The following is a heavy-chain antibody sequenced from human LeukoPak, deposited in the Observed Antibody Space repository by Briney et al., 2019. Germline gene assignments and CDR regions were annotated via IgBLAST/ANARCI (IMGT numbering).Heavy chain of an antibody. CDR2: INPNSGGT. D-gene: IGHD6-13*01. CDR3: ARAGYSSSWQYYYYYYGMDV. J-gene: IGHJ6*02. Sequence: ASVKVSCKASGYTXTSYYMHGVRQAPGQGLEWMGWINPNSGGTNYAQKFQGRVTMTRDTSISTAYMELSRLRSDDTAVYYCARAGYSSSWQYYYYYYGMDVWGQGTTVTVSS. V-gene: IGHV1-2*02. CDR1: GYTXTSYY.